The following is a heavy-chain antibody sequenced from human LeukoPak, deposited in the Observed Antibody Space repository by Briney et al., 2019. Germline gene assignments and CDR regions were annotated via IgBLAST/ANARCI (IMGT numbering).Heavy chain of an antibody. CDR3: SRESGPFSPFGF. V-gene: IGHV4-4*02. J-gene: IGHJ4*02. CDR2: ISLRGLT. CDR1: GGSISGTNW. Sequence: SETLSLTCGVSGGSISGTNWWSWVRQPPGQGLEWIGEISLRGLTNYNPSLRSRLTMSLDESKNQVSLNLTSVAAADTAVYYCSRESGPFSPFGFWGQGTLVSVHS. D-gene: IGHD1-26*01.